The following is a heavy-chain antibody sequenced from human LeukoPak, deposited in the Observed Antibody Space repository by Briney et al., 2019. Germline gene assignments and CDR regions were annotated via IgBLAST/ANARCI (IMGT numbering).Heavy chain of an antibody. CDR1: GASISSSSYY. Sequence: PSETLSLTCAVSGASISSSSYYWGWIRQPPGKGLEWIGSIYYSGSTYYNPSLKSRVTISVDTSKNQFSLKLSSVTAADTAVYYCARDTITMVRGANGMDVWGQGTTVTVSS. J-gene: IGHJ6*02. CDR3: ARDTITMVRGANGMDV. D-gene: IGHD3-10*01. V-gene: IGHV4-39*07. CDR2: IYYSGST.